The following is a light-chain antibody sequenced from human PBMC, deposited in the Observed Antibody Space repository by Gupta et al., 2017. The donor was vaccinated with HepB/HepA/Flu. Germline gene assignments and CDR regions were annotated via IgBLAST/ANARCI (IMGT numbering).Light chain of an antibody. J-gene: IGKJ3*01. CDR2: GAS. CDR3: QQLNSYPFT. CDR1: QDISSY. V-gene: IGKV1-9*01. Sequence: SPSFLSASVGDRVTITCRASQDISSYLAWFQQKSGKAPKLLIYGASTLQSGVPSGFRGSGSGTEFTLTISSRQPEDFATYYCQQLNSYPFTFGHGTKVDIK.